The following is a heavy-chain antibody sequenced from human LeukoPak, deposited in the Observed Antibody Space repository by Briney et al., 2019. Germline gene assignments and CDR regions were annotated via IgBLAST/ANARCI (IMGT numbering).Heavy chain of an antibody. Sequence: ASVKVSCKASGYTFTGYYMHWVRQAPGQGLEWMGWINPNSGGTNYAQKFQGRVTMTRDTSISTAYMELSRLRSDDTAVYYCAREFGSLWFGELRFDYWGQGTLVTVSS. J-gene: IGHJ4*02. D-gene: IGHD3-10*01. CDR1: GYTFTGYY. V-gene: IGHV1-2*02. CDR2: INPNSGGT. CDR3: AREFGSLWFGELRFDY.